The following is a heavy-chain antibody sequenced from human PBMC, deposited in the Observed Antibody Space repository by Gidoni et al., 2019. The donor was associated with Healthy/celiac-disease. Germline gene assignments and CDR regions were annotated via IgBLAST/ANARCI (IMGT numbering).Heavy chain of an antibody. Sequence: QVQLVESGGGVVQLGRCLRPSCAASGFAFSSYAMHWVRQSPGKGLEWVAVISYDGSNKYYADSVKGRFTISRDNSKNTLYLQMNSLRAEDTAVYYCARGSSSWYRDAFDIWGQGTMVTVSS. D-gene: IGHD6-13*01. V-gene: IGHV3-30-3*01. CDR2: ISYDGSNK. CDR1: GFAFSSYA. CDR3: ARGSSSWYRDAFDI. J-gene: IGHJ3*02.